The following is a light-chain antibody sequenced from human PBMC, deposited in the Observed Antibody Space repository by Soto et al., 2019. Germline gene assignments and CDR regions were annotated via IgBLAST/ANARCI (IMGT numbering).Light chain of an antibody. CDR1: SSNIGAGYD. Sequence: QSVLTQPPSVSGAPGQRVTISCTGSSSNIGAGYDVHWYQQLPGTAPKLLIYGNSNRPSGVPDRFSGSKSGTSASLAITGLQAEDEADYYCVTWDASLTGYVFGTGTKLTVL. CDR2: GNS. CDR3: VTWDASLTGYV. J-gene: IGLJ1*01. V-gene: IGLV1-40*01.